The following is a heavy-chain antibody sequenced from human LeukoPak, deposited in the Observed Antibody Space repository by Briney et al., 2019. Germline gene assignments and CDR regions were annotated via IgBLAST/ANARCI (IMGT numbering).Heavy chain of an antibody. CDR3: ARDLMYDSSGYSGYYFDY. V-gene: IGHV3-30-3*01. CDR2: ISYDGSNK. D-gene: IGHD3-22*01. Sequence: PTGGSQRLSCAASGFTFSSYAMHCVRQAPGKGLEWVAVISYDGSNKYYADSVKGRFTISRDNSQNTLYLQMNSLRAEDTAVYYCARDLMYDSSGYSGYYFDYWGQGTLVTVSS. J-gene: IGHJ4*02. CDR1: GFTFSSYA.